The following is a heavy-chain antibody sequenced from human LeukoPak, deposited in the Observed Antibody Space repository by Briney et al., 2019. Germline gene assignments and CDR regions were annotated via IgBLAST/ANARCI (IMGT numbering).Heavy chain of an antibody. CDR1: GFTFSSYW. Sequence: HPGGSLRLSCAASGFTFSSYWMSWVRQAPGKGLEWVANIKKDGSEKYYVDSVKGRFTISRDNAKTSLYLQMNSLRAEDTAVYYCARASMVRGVIITTYMDVWGKGTTVTTSS. J-gene: IGHJ6*03. V-gene: IGHV3-7*04. D-gene: IGHD3-10*01. CDR3: ARASMVRGVIITTYMDV. CDR2: IKKDGSEK.